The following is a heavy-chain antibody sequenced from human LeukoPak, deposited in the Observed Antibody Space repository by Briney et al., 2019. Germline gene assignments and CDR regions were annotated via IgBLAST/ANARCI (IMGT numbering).Heavy chain of an antibody. CDR2: ISAYNGNP. J-gene: IGHJ5*01. V-gene: IGHV1-18*01. Sequence: ASVKVSCKASGYTFTSYGISWVRQAPGQGLEWMGWISAYNGNPKYAQKLQGRVTMTTDTSTSTAYMELRSPRSDDTAVYYCARDNSVGDYAWWFDPWGQGTLVTVSS. CDR1: GYTFTSYG. CDR3: ARDNSVGDYAWWFDP. D-gene: IGHD1-26*01.